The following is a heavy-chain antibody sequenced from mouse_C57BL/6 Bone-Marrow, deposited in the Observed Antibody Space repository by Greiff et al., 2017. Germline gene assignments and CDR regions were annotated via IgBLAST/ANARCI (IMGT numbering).Heavy chain of an antibody. CDR3: ARIYDGYYPFAY. Sequence: VHLVESGAELMKPGASVKLSCKATGYTFTGYWIEWVKQRPGHGLEWIGEILPGSGSTNYNEKFKGKATFTADKSSSTAYMQLSSLTSEDSAVYFCARIYDGYYPFAYWGQGTLVTVSA. D-gene: IGHD2-3*01. J-gene: IGHJ3*01. V-gene: IGHV1-9*01. CDR2: ILPGSGST. CDR1: GYTFTGYW.